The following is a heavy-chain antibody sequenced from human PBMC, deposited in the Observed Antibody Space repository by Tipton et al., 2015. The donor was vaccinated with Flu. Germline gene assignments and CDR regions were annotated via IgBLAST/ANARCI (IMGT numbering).Heavy chain of an antibody. Sequence: SLRLSCVVSGFTFSNFEMNWVRQAPGKGLEWVSDISGSGNNRYYADSVKGRFTISRDNTKNSLYLQMNSLRAEDTAVYYCARDMGDREGDLNFDNWGQGTLVTVSS. J-gene: IGHJ4*02. D-gene: IGHD1-26*01. CDR2: ISGSGNNR. V-gene: IGHV3-48*03. CDR3: ARDMGDREGDLNFDN. CDR1: GFTFSNFE.